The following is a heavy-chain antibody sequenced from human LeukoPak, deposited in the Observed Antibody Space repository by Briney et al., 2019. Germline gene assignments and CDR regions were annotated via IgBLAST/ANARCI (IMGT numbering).Heavy chain of an antibody. Sequence: PSETLSLTCGVYGGSFSDYYWSWIRQPPGKGLEWIGEINHSGSTNYNPSLKSRVTISVDTSKNQFSLRLSSVTAADTAVYYCARVTGYVMEDYFDYWGQGTLVTVSS. CDR1: GGSFSDYY. J-gene: IGHJ4*02. V-gene: IGHV4-34*01. CDR2: INHSGST. CDR3: ARVTGYVMEDYFDY. D-gene: IGHD6-13*01.